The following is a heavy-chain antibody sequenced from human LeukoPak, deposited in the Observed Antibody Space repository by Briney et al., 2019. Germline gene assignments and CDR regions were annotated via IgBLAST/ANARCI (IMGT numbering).Heavy chain of an antibody. CDR1: GGSFSGYY. Sequence: PSETLSLTCAVDGGSFSGYYWNWIRHPPGKWLEWMGEIIHSGSTNYNPSRKSRVTISVDTSKNQFSLKLSSVTAADTAVYYCSSGRGGYSYGYQYYYALDVWGQGTTVTVSS. D-gene: IGHD5-18*01. V-gene: IGHV4-34*12. CDR2: IIHSGST. CDR3: SSGRGGYSYGYQYYYALDV. J-gene: IGHJ6*02.